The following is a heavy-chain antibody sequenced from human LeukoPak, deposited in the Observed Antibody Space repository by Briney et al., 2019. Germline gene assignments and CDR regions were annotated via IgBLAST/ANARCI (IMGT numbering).Heavy chain of an antibody. CDR2: ISGSGGNT. D-gene: IGHD7-27*01. Sequence: SGGSLRLSCAASGFSFSNCAMTWVRQAPGKGLEWVSAISGSGGNTFSADSVKGRFTISRDNSNNTLFLQMNSLRAEDTAVYYCAKNIRQLGNYYYYMDVWGTGTPVTVSS. CDR3: AKNIRQLGNYYYYMDV. V-gene: IGHV3-23*01. CDR1: GFSFSNCA. J-gene: IGHJ6*03.